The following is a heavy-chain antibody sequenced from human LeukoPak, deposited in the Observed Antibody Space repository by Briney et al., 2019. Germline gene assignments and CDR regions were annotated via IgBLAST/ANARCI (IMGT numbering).Heavy chain of an antibody. V-gene: IGHV4-59*08. CDR1: GGSISSYY. Sequence: SETLSLTCTVSGGSISSYYWSWIGQPPGKGLEWLGYIHYSGGIHYNPSLKSRVTISVDTSKNQVSLKLRSVTAADTAVYYCARAYHSSWYLNWFDPWGQGTLVTVSS. J-gene: IGHJ5*02. D-gene: IGHD6-13*01. CDR2: IHYSGGI. CDR3: ARAYHSSWYLNWFDP.